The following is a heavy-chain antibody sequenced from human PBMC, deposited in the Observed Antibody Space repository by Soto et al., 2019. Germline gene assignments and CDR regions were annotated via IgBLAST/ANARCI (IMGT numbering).Heavy chain of an antibody. J-gene: IGHJ4*02. CDR1: GDNFAYYA. V-gene: IGHV1-69*13. CDR3: ARGGRIAATTFDH. D-gene: IGHD6-13*01. Sequence: GASVKVSCKSSGDNFAYYAFSWLRQAPGQGLAWMGGIVPVIGTGNSVEKFQDRITITAEDSTSTVYMELSRLTSDDTAVYYCARGGRIAATTFDHWGPGTLVTVSS. CDR2: IVPVIGTG.